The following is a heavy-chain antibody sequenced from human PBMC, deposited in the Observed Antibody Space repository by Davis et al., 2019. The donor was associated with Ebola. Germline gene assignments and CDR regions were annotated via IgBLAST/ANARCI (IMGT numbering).Heavy chain of an antibody. V-gene: IGHV4-31*03. J-gene: IGHJ6*02. CDR1: GGSISSGGYY. Sequence: SETLSLTCTVSGGSISSGGYYWSWIRQHPGKGLEWIGYIYYSGSTYYNPSLKSRVTISVDTSKNQFSLKLSSVTAADTAVYYCARDRMSRWQWLVLGYYYYGMDVWGQGTTVTVSS. D-gene: IGHD6-19*01. CDR2: IYYSGST. CDR3: ARDRMSRWQWLVLGYYYYGMDV.